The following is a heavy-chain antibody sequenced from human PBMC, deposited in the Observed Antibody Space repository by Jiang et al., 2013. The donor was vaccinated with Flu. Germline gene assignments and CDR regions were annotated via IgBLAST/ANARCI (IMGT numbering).Heavy chain of an antibody. Sequence: GAEVKKPGASVKVSCKASGYSFTGYHMHWVRQAPGQGLEWMGWINPNSGGTNYAQKFQGRVTMTRDTSISTAYMELSRLTSDDTAVYYCARDLREYSYEFDYWGQGTLVTVSS. CDR3: ARDLREYSYEFDY. J-gene: IGHJ4*02. CDR2: INPNSGGT. D-gene: IGHD5-18*01. V-gene: IGHV1-2*02. CDR1: GYSFTGYH.